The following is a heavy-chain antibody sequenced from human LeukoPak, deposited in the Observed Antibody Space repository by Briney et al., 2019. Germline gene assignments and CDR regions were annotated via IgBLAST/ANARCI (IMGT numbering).Heavy chain of an antibody. D-gene: IGHD3-22*01. J-gene: IGHJ6*03. V-gene: IGHV4-61*05. CDR1: GGSISSSSYY. CDR2: ICTSGST. Sequence: SETLSLTCTVSGGSISSSSYYWGWIRQPPGKGLEWIGHICTSGSTNYNPSLKSRVTMSVDTPNNEFSLKLNSVTAADTAVYYCARTYDSPGYYSPDYYYMDVWGKGTTVTISS. CDR3: ARTYDSPGYYSPDYYYMDV.